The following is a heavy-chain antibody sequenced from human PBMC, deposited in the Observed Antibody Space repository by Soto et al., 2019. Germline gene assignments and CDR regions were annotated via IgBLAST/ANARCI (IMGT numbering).Heavy chain of an antibody. CDR1: GFIFSSYG. CDR3: AHKEPRMNHFDY. V-gene: IGHV3-30*03. Sequence: PGGSLRLSCAASGFIFSSYGMHWVRQAAGKGLEWVAVISYDGSNKYYADSVKGRFTISRDNSKNTLYLQMNSLRAVDTATYYCAHKEPRMNHFDYWGQGTPVTVSS. D-gene: IGHD2-8*01. J-gene: IGHJ4*02. CDR2: ISYDGSNK.